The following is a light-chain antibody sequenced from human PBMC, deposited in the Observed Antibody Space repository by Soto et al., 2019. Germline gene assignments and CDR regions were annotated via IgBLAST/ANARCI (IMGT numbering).Light chain of an antibody. J-gene: IGKJ2*01. V-gene: IGKV3-20*01. CDR1: QSVSSGH. CDR3: QQYGSSLYT. CDR2: GAS. Sequence: EIVLTQSPGTLSLSPGERATLSCRASQSVSSGHLAWYQQKPGQAPRHLIYGASIRATGIPDRFSGSGSGTDLTLTISRLEPEDFAVYYCQQYGSSLYTFGQWPMLEIK.